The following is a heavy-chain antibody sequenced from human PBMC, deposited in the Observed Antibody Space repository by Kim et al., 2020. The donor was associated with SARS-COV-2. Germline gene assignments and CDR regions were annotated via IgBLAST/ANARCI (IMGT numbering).Heavy chain of an antibody. J-gene: IGHJ6*02. V-gene: IGHV3-11*01. CDR2: ISSSGSTI. CDR3: ARDKGLYDWDYYGMDV. D-gene: IGHD3-16*01. Sequence: GGSLRLSCAASGFTFSDYYMSWIRQAPGKGLEWVSYISSSGSTIYYADSVKGRFTISRDNAKNSLYLQMNSLRAEDTAVYYCARDKGLYDWDYYGMDVWGQGTTVTVSS. CDR1: GFTFSDYY.